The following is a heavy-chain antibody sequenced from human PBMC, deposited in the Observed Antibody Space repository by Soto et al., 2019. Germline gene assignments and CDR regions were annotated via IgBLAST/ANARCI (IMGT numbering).Heavy chain of an antibody. Sequence: PGGSLRLACAASGFTFSNAGMNGARKAPGKGLEWVGRIKSKTDGGTTDYAAPVKGRFTISREDSKNTLYLQMNSLKTEDTAVYYCTKAHDYGVIRGVDYWGQGTLVT. CDR3: TKAHDYGVIRGVDY. J-gene: IGHJ4*02. D-gene: IGHD4-17*01. CDR2: IKSKTDGGTT. V-gene: IGHV3-15*07. CDR1: GFTFSNAG.